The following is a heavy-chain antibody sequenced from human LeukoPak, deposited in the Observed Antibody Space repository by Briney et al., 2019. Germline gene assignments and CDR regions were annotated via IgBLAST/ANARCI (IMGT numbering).Heavy chain of an antibody. V-gene: IGHV1-3*01. Sequence: ASVKVSCKASGYTFTAYAMHWVRQAPGQRLEWMGWINVGNGNTKYSQKFQGRVTITRDTSASTAYMELTSLRSEDTAVYYCARDTLGVAGTGYWGQGTLVTVSS. D-gene: IGHD6-19*01. CDR3: ARDTLGVAGTGY. CDR1: GYTFTAYA. J-gene: IGHJ4*02. CDR2: INVGNGNT.